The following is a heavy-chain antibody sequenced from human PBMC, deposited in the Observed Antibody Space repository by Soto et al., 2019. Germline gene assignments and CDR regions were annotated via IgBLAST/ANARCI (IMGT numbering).Heavy chain of an antibody. Sequence: GSGPTLVNPTQTLTLTCTFSGFSLSTSGVGVGWIRQPPGKALEWLALIYWNDDKRYSPSLKSRLTITKDTSKNQVVLTMTNMDPVDTATYYCAHRPAQRPWLLTAPHYFDYWGQGTLVTVSS. CDR3: AHRPAQRPWLLTAPHYFDY. J-gene: IGHJ4*02. CDR2: IYWNDDK. D-gene: IGHD3-9*01. V-gene: IGHV2-5*01. CDR1: GFSLSTSGVG.